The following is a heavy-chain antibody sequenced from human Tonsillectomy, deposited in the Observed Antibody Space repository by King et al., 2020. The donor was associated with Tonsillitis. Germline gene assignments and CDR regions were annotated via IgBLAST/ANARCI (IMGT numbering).Heavy chain of an antibody. CDR3: AGLPIHATALPGLVY. Sequence: VQLVESGGGLVQPGGSLRLSCATSGFTFSDHHIDWVRQAPGKGLEWVGRTKNRARSYTTEYAASVKGRFTISRDDSNNSLYLQMSSLKTAATGVYYCAGLPIHATALPGLVYWGRGTLVTVSS. D-gene: IGHD2-2*02. CDR1: GFTFSDHH. J-gene: IGHJ4*02. V-gene: IGHV3-72*01. CDR2: TKNRARSYTT.